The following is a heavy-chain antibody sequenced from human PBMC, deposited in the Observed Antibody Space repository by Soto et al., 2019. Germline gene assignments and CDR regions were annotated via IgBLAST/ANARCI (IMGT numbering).Heavy chain of an antibody. J-gene: IGHJ4*02. D-gene: IGHD3-16*01. CDR3: AIDGGGGGGDY. Sequence: GGSLRLSCAASGFTFSSDAMSWVRQAPGKGLEWVSAISGIGGSTYYADSVTVWVTISRDNSKKTLYLQMNKLRAEDSAVSYCAIDGGGGGGDYWGQGTLVTVSS. CDR1: GFTFSSDA. V-gene: IGHV3-23*01. CDR2: ISGIGGST.